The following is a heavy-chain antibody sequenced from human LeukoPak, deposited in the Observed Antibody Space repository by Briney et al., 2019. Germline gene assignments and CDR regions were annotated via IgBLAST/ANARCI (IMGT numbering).Heavy chain of an antibody. CDR1: GGTFSSYA. Sequence: SVKVSCKASGGTFSSYAISWVRQAPGQGLEWMGGIIPIFGTANYAQKFQGRVTITADESTSTAYMELSSLRSEDTAVYYCARLRGSSSYLYYFDYWGQGTPVTVSS. CDR2: IIPIFGTA. D-gene: IGHD6-6*01. V-gene: IGHV1-69*01. J-gene: IGHJ4*02. CDR3: ARLRGSSSYLYYFDY.